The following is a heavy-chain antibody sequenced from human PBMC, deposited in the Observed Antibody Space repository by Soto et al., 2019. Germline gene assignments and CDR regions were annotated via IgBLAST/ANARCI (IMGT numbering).Heavy chain of an antibody. D-gene: IGHD2-2*01. J-gene: IGHJ4*02. CDR1: GGSISSGGYY. CDR3: ARYCSSTSCADFDY. CDR2: IYYSGST. Sequence: SETLSLTCTVSGGSISSGGYYWSWIRQHPGKGLEWIGYIYYSGSTYYNPSLKSRVTISVDTSKNQFSLKLSSVTAADTAVYYCARYCSSTSCADFDYWGQGTLVTVSS. V-gene: IGHV4-31*03.